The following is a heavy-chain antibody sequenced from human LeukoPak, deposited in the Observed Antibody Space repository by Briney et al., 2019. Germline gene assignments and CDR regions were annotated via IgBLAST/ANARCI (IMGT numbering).Heavy chain of an antibody. CDR2: IYYSGST. D-gene: IGHD3-16*02. CDR1: GGSISSYY. V-gene: IGHV4-59*01. J-gene: IGHJ4*02. Sequence: SETLSLTCTVSGGSISSYYWSWIRQPPGKGLEWIGYIYYSGSTNYNPSLKSRVTISVDTSKNQFSLKLSSVTAADTAVYYCARSAVWGSYRTFDYWGQGTLVTVSS. CDR3: ARSAVWGSYRTFDY.